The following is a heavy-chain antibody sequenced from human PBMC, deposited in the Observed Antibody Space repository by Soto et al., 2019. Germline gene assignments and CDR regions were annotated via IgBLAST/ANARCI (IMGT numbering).Heavy chain of an antibody. CDR1: GLTFSINY. Sequence: PGGSLRLSCASSGLTFSINYMTWVRQAPGQGLEWVSIIYCGGNTYYAESVKGRFTISRDNSKSTLYLQMTSLRAEDTAVYYCARGSDSSGWSFDYWGQGTLVTVSS. V-gene: IGHV3-53*05. CDR2: IYCGGNT. D-gene: IGHD6-13*01. CDR3: ARGSDSSGWSFDY. J-gene: IGHJ4*02.